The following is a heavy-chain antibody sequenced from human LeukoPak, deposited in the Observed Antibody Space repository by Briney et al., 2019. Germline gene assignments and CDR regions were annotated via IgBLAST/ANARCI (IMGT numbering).Heavy chain of an antibody. CDR1: GFTFSNAW. CDR3: SSLGYCSSSSCSRGNWFDH. D-gene: IGHD2-2*01. J-gene: IGHJ5*02. Sequence: PGGSLRLSCSASGFTFSNAWMGWVPQAPGKGLERVGRIKSKTNVCTTDYAAPVKGRITISRDDSKDTLYLKINSLKTEYTAVYYCSSLGYCSSSSCSRGNWFDHWGQGTLVTVSS. V-gene: IGHV3-15*01. CDR2: IKSKTNVCTT.